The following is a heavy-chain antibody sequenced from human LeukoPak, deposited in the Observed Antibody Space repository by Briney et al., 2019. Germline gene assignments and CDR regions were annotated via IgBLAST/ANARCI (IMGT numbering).Heavy chain of an antibody. CDR3: ARVRGRSGDAFDI. V-gene: IGHV1-69*13. CDR1: GGTFSSYA. D-gene: IGHD1-26*01. CDR2: IIPIFGTA. J-gene: IGHJ3*02. Sequence: ASVKVSCKASGGTFSSYAISWVRQAPGQGLEWMGGIIPIFGTANYAQKFQGRVTITADESTSTAYMELSSLRSEDTAVYYCARVRGRSGDAFDIWGQGTMVTVSS.